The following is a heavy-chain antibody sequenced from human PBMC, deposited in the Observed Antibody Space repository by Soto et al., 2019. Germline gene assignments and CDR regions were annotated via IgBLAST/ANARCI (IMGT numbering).Heavy chain of an antibody. CDR1: GFTFSSYG. Sequence: GGSLRLSCAASGFTFSSYGMHWVRQAPGKGLEWVAVIWYDGSNKYYADSVKGRFTISRDNSKNTLYLQMNSLRAEDTAVYYCARVLGITSIWYRDYYYYMDVWGKGTTVTVSS. V-gene: IGHV3-33*01. J-gene: IGHJ6*03. D-gene: IGHD1-26*01. CDR3: ARVLGITSIWYRDYYYYMDV. CDR2: IWYDGSNK.